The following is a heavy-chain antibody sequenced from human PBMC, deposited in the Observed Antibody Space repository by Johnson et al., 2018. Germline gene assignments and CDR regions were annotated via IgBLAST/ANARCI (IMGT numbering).Heavy chain of an antibody. CDR3: ARDVGWCDGFDI. CDR1: GFTFSSYG. V-gene: IGHV3-33*08. Sequence: QVQLLESGGGVVQXGRSXRLXCAASGFTFSSYGMHWVRQAPGKGLAWVAVIWYDGSNKYYADSVKGRFTISRDNSKNTLYLQMNSLRAEDTAVYYCARDVGWCDGFDIWGQGTMVTVSS. D-gene: IGHD2-21*01. CDR2: IWYDGSNK. J-gene: IGHJ3*02.